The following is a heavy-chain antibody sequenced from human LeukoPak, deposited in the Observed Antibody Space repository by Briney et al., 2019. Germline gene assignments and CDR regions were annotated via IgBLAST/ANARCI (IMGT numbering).Heavy chain of an antibody. V-gene: IGHV3-66*01. CDR3: ARAPDYYGGNSGPPC. J-gene: IGHJ4*02. D-gene: IGHD4-23*01. Sequence: GGSLRLSCAASGFTVSSNYMSWVRQAPGKGLEWVSVIYSGGSTYYADSVKGRFTISRDNSKNTLYLQMNSLRAEDTAVYYCARAPDYYGGNSGPPCWGQGTLVTVSS. CDR2: IYSGGST. CDR1: GFTVSSNY.